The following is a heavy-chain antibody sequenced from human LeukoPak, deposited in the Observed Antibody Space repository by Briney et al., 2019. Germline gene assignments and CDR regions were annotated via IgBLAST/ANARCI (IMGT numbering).Heavy chain of an antibody. CDR2: ISSSGSTI. CDR1: GFTFSDYY. Sequence: PGGSLRLSCAASGFTFSDYYMSWIRQAPGKGLEWVSYISSSGSTIYYADSVKGRFTISRDNAKNSLYLQMNSLRAEDTAVYYCARGFPAYYYDSSGYQKGFDYWGQGTLVTVSS. CDR3: ARGFPAYYYDSSGYQKGFDY. D-gene: IGHD3-22*01. V-gene: IGHV3-11*01. J-gene: IGHJ4*02.